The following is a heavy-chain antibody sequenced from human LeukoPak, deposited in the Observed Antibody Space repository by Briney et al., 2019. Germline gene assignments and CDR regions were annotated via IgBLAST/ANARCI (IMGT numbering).Heavy chain of an antibody. CDR1: GGSISSGGYY. J-gene: IGHJ6*02. CDR3: ARVAVRFGVLDYYGMDV. Sequence: PSQTLSLTCTVSGGSISSGGYYWSWIRQHPGKGLEWIGYIYYSGSTYYNPSLKSRVTISVDTSKNQFSLKLSSVTAADTAVYYCARVAVRFGVLDYYGMDVWGQGTTVTVSS. D-gene: IGHD3-10*01. CDR2: IYYSGST. V-gene: IGHV4-31*03.